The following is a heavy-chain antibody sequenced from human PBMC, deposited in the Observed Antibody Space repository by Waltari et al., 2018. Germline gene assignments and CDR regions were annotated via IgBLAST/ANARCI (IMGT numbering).Heavy chain of an antibody. CDR3: ARHQYYATLYYFDY. CDR1: GASIRSSNYY. V-gene: IGHV4-39*07. Sequence: QLQLQESGPGLVKPSETLSLTCTVSGASIRSSNYYWGWIRQPPGKGLEWIGSMYYSGSTHYNPSLESRVTISVDTSKNQFSLKLTSVTAADTAVYYCARHQYYATLYYFDYWGQGALVTVSS. J-gene: IGHJ4*02. D-gene: IGHD2-2*01. CDR2: MYYSGST.